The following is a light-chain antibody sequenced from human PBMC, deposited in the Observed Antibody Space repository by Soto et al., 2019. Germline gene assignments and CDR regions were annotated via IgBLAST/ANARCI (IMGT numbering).Light chain of an antibody. CDR1: QAIRND. J-gene: IGKJ2*01. CDR3: LQDYNYPYT. Sequence: AIQMTQSPSSLSASVGDTVIITCRASQAIRNDLAWYQQRPGKAPKLLIYAASSLQSGVPSRFSGSGSGTEFTLTISSLQPEDFATYYCLQDYNYPYTFGQGTKLEI. CDR2: AAS. V-gene: IGKV1-6*01.